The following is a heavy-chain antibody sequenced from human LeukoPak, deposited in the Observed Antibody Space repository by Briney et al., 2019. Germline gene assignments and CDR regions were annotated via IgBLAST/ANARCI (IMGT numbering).Heavy chain of an antibody. CDR3: ARMDYVWANGYYYYYMDV. D-gene: IGHD3-16*01. V-gene: IGHV4-61*02. CDR1: GGSISSGSYY. J-gene: IGHJ6*03. Sequence: PSETLSLTCTVSGGSISSGSYYWSWIRQPAGKGLEWIVRIYTSGSTNYNPSLKSRVTISVDKSKNQFSLKLSSVTAADTDVYYCARMDYVWANGYYYYYMDVWGKGTTVTISS. CDR2: IYTSGST.